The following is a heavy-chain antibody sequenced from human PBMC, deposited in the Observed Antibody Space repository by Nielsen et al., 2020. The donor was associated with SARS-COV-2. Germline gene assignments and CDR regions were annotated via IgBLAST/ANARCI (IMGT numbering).Heavy chain of an antibody. CDR1: AFTFSSYA. CDR3: TTNYDVLTGLES. Sequence: GESLKISCAASAFTFSSYAMNWVRQAPGKGLEWVGRIRSKADGGTTDYAAPVKGRFTISRDDSKNTLYLLMNSLRIEDTGVYYCTTNYDVLTGLESWGQGALVTVSS. V-gene: IGHV3-15*01. J-gene: IGHJ4*02. D-gene: IGHD3-9*01. CDR2: IRSKADGGTT.